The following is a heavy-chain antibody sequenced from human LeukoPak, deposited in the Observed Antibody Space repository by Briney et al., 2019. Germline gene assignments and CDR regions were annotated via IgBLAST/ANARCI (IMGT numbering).Heavy chain of an antibody. CDR2: IYYSGST. CDR1: GGSISSYY. CDR3: ARLDIVFYGMDV. J-gene: IGHJ6*02. Sequence: SETLSLTCTVSGGSISSYYWSWIRQHPGKGLEWIGYIYYSGSTYYNPSLKSRVTISVDTSKNQFSLKLSSVTAADTAVYYCARLDIVFYGMDVWGQGTTVTVSS. V-gene: IGHV4-59*06. D-gene: IGHD5/OR15-5a*01.